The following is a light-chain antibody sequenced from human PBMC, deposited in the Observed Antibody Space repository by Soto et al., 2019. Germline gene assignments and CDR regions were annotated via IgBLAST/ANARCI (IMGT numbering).Light chain of an antibody. CDR1: SSDVGSYNL. Sequence: ALTQPASVSGSPGQSITISCTGTSSDVGSYNLVSWYQQHPGKAPKLMIYEGSKRPSGVSNRFSGSKSGNTASLTISGLQAEDEADYYCCSYAGSSSVVFGGGTKLTVL. CDR3: CSYAGSSSVV. V-gene: IGLV2-23*01. J-gene: IGLJ2*01. CDR2: EGS.